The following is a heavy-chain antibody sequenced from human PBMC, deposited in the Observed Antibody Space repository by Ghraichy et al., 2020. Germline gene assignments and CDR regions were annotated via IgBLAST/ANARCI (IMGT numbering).Heavy chain of an antibody. CDR3: TTDTVYALYYYGMDV. CDR1: GFTFSNAW. V-gene: IGHV3-15*01. D-gene: IGHD2-8*01. Sequence: GGSLRLSCAASGFTFSNAWMSWVRQAPGKGLEWVGRIKSKTDGGTTDYAAPVKGRFTISRDDSKNTLYLQMNSLKTEDTAVYYCTTDTVYALYYYGMDVWGQGTTVTVSS. CDR2: IKSKTDGGTT. J-gene: IGHJ6*02.